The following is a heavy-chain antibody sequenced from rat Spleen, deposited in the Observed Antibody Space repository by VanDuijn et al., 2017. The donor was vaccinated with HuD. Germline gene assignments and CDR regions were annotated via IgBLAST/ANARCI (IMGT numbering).Heavy chain of an antibody. D-gene: IGHD1-2*01. V-gene: IGHV2-45*01. Sequence: QVQLKESGPGLVQPSQTLSLTCTVSGFSLTRYNVHWVRQPPGKGLEWMGIMWSGGSTDYNSALKSRLSISRDTSKSQVFLKMNNLQTEDTAMHFCARSDFSSPYYFDYWGQGVMVTVSS. CDR3: ARSDFSSPYYFDY. J-gene: IGHJ2*01. CDR1: GFSLTRYN. CDR2: MWSGGST.